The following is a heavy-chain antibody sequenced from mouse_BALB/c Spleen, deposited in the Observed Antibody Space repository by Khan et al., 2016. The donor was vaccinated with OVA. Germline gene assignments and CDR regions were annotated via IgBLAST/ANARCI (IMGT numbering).Heavy chain of an antibody. CDR2: IWAGGST. J-gene: IGHJ3*01. D-gene: IGHD1-2*01. CDR1: GFSLTSYG. Sequence: QVQLKESGPGLVAPSQSLSITCTVSGFSLTSYGVHWVRQPPGKGLEWLGIIWAGGSTNYNSALMSRLSISKDNSKSQVFLKMNSLQTDDTAMYYCARDNTATPYWGQGTLVTVSA. V-gene: IGHV2-9*02. CDR3: ARDNTATPY.